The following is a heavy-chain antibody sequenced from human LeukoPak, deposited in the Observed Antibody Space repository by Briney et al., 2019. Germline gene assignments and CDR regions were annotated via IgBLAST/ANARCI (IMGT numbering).Heavy chain of an antibody. D-gene: IGHD3-10*01. CDR2: MNPNSGNI. Sequence: ASVKVSCKASGYTFTSYDINWVRQATGQGLEWMGWMNPNSGNIGYAQKFQGRVTMTRNTSISTAYMELSSLRSEDTAVYYCARVLYGGRKTMIRGVSLLGYWGQGTLVTVSS. CDR1: GYTFTSYD. V-gene: IGHV1-8*01. CDR3: ARVLYGGRKTMIRGVSLLGY. J-gene: IGHJ4*02.